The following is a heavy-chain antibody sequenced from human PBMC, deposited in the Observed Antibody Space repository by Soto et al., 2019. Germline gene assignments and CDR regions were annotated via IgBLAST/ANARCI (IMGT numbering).Heavy chain of an antibody. Sequence: QVQLVQSGAEVKKPGASVKVSCKASGYTFTSYYMHWVRQAPGQGLEWMGIINPSGGSTSYAQKVQGIVTMTRDTSTSTVYMRLSSLSAEVTAVYYCATDTSVDIVVVPAAPNYYYYYMDVWGKGTTVTVSS. CDR2: INPSGGST. CDR3: ATDTSVDIVVVPAAPNYYYYYMDV. CDR1: GYTFTSYY. V-gene: IGHV1-46*01. D-gene: IGHD2-2*01. J-gene: IGHJ6*03.